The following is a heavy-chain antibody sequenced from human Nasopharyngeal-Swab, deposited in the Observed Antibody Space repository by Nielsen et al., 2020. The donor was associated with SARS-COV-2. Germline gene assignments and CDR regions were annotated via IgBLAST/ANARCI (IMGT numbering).Heavy chain of an antibody. CDR2: ISWNSGSI. V-gene: IGHV3-9*01. D-gene: IGHD1-26*01. CDR3: AKGESLGDY. J-gene: IGHJ4*02. CDR1: GFTFDDYA. Sequence: GGFLRLSCAASGFTFDDYAMHWVRQAPGKGLEWVSGISWNSGSIGYADSVKGRFTISRDNAKNSLYLQMNSLRAEDTALYYCAKGESLGDYWGQGTLVTVSS.